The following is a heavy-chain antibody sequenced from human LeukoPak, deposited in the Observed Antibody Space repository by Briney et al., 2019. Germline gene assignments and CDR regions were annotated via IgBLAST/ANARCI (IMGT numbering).Heavy chain of an antibody. CDR2: IKQDGSAK. Sequence: GGSLRLSCAASGFTFSTYWMSRVRQAPGRGLEWVANIKQDGSAKYYVDSVKGRFTISRDNAKNSLYLQMNSLRAEDTAVYYCARGGTITWVEDYWGQGALVTVSS. D-gene: IGHD3-16*01. CDR1: GFTFSTYW. V-gene: IGHV3-7*05. CDR3: ARGGTITWVEDY. J-gene: IGHJ4*02.